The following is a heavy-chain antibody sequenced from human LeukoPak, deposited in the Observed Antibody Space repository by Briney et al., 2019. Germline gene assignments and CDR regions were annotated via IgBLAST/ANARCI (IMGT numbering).Heavy chain of an antibody. CDR1: GFTFSHCD. D-gene: IGHD5-24*01. Sequence: GGSLRLSWSAAGFTFSHCDMHWVRQEKGKGMEWVSRIVTGGHTYYARSVKGRFTISKENAKNSLYIQMNSLVAGDTAIYYCTRGGLEAPCDVWGQGTMVAVSS. CDR3: TRGGLEAPCDV. V-gene: IGHV3-13*01. J-gene: IGHJ3*01. CDR2: IVTGGHT.